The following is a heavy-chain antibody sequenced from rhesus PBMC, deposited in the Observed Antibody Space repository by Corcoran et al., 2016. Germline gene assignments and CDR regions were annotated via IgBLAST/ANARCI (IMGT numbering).Heavy chain of an antibody. CDR3: ARVGGIAAGHAEYFEF. V-gene: IGHV4-106*01. D-gene: IGHD6-13*01. CDR1: GGSISDDYY. Sequence: QVQLQESGPGLVKPSETLSLTCAVSGGSISDDYYWSWIRQPPGKGLEWIGYIYGSGGGPNYNPALKNRVTISRDTSKNQFSLKLSSVTAADAAVYYCARVGGIAAGHAEYFEFWGQGALVTVSS. CDR2: IYGSGGGP. J-gene: IGHJ1*01.